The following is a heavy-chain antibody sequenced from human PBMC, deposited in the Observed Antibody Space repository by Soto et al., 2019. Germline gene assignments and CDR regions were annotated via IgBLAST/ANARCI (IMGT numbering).Heavy chain of an antibody. Sequence: SQTLSLTCAISGDSVSSNTAAWNWIRQSPSRGLEWLGRTYYKSKWYNDYAVSVKSRITINPDTSKNQFSLQLNSVTPEDTAVYHCVRERKYQLLSWYWFDPWGQGTVVTVSS. CDR2: TYYKSKWYN. CDR3: VRERKYQLLSWYWFDP. J-gene: IGHJ5*02. CDR1: GDSVSSNTAA. V-gene: IGHV6-1*01. D-gene: IGHD2-2*01.